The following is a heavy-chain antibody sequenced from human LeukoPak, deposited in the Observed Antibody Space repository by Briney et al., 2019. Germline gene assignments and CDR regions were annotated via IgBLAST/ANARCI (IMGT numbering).Heavy chain of an antibody. V-gene: IGHV3-7*05. CDR3: ARDVK. CDR2: TKEDGSDK. Sequence: GGSVRLSCTASGFSVSSCWMSWVRQAPGKGPELVASTKEDGSDKHYVASVEGRFTISRDNAKNSLYLQMNSLRAEDTAIYYCARDVKWGQGTLVTVSS. D-gene: IGHD2/OR15-2a*01. J-gene: IGHJ4*02. CDR1: GFSVSSCW.